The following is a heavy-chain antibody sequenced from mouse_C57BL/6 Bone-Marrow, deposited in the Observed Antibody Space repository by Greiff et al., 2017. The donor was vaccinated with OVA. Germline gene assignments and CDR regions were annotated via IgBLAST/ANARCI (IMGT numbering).Heavy chain of an antibody. V-gene: IGHV1-82*01. Sequence: QVQLQQSGPELVKPGASVKISCKASGYAFSSSWMNWVKQRPGKGLEWIGRIYPGDGDTNYNGKFKGKATLTADKSSSTAYMQLSSLTSEDSAVYFCAYSFYAMDYWGQGTSVTVSS. CDR2: IYPGDGDT. J-gene: IGHJ4*01. CDR3: AYSFYAMDY. D-gene: IGHD2-12*01. CDR1: GYAFSSSW.